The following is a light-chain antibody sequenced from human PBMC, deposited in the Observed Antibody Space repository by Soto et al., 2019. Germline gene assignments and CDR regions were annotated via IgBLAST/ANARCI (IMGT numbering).Light chain of an antibody. CDR2: GAS. J-gene: IGKJ1*01. CDR1: QNFGSTS. CDR3: QQYGRSPTT. Sequence: EIVLTQSQDTLSLSPLERTALXLLASQNFGSTSLAWYQQKRGQAPRFLIYGASSRATGIPDRFSGSGSGTDFTLTISRLEPEDFAVYYCQQYGRSPTTFGQGTKV. V-gene: IGKV3-20*01.